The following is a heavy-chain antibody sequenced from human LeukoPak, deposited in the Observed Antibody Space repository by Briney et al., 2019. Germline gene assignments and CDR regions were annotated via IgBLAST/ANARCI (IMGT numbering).Heavy chain of an antibody. Sequence: SETLSLTCAVYGGSFSGYYWSWIRQPPGKGLEWIGEINHSGSTNYNPSLKSGVTISVDTSKTQSSLKLSSVTAADTAVYYCAIRIAAAGIGGIDYWGQGTLVTVSS. D-gene: IGHD6-13*01. J-gene: IGHJ4*02. CDR2: INHSGST. CDR1: GGSFSGYY. CDR3: AIRIAAAGIGGIDY. V-gene: IGHV4-34*01.